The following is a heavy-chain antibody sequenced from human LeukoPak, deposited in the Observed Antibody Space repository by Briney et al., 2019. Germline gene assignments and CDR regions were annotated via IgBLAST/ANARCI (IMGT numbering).Heavy chain of an antibody. CDR1: GFMFSTYA. J-gene: IGHJ4*02. Sequence: GGSLRLSCVTSGFMFSTYAMSWVRQAPGKGLEWVPIISGSGERTYYADSVKGRFTVSRDNSKKTLYMEMKSLRVEDTAVYYCVSQSYSGSDNYYFHYWGQGTLVAVSS. CDR3: VSQSYSGSDNYYFHY. D-gene: IGHD1-26*01. V-gene: IGHV3-23*01. CDR2: ISGSGERT.